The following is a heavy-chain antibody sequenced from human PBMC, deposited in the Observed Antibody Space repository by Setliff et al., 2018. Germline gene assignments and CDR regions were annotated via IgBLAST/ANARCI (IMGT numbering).Heavy chain of an antibody. Sequence: GSLSLSCAASGFTFSTHSMNWVRHAPGKGLEWIGEIIHSGSTNYNPSLKSRVTISMDTYKNQFSLKVSSVTAADTAVYYCARSFSRREKFLLDYWGQGALVTVSS. V-gene: IGHV4-34*12. J-gene: IGHJ4*02. CDR1: GFTFSTHS. CDR2: IIHSGST. CDR3: ARSFSRREKFLLDY.